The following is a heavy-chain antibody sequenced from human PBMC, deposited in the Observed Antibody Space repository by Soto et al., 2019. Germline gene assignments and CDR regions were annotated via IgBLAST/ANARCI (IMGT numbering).Heavy chain of an antibody. V-gene: IGHV3-48*02. D-gene: IGHD3-3*01. Sequence: GGSLRLSCAASGFTFSSYSMNWVRQAPGKGLEWVSYISSSSSTIYYADSVKGRFTISRDNAKSSLYLQMNSLRDEDTAVYYCARGKSTPSSVLRFLEWFPHYYYGMDVWGQGTTVTVSS. CDR2: ISSSSSTI. J-gene: IGHJ6*02. CDR1: GFTFSSYS. CDR3: ARGKSTPSSVLRFLEWFPHYYYGMDV.